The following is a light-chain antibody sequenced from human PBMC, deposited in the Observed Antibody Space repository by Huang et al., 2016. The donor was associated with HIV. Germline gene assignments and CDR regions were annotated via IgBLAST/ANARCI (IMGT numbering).Light chain of an antibody. Sequence: DIQMTQSPSSLSASVGDRVTITCQASQDISKYFKWCHQKRGRATKLLVYHASNLETKVPERYSGSGSGTEFTYNISRLQPEDSATCHGQQCDNLPRFTFGPGTTVAIK. V-gene: IGKV1-33*01. CDR2: HAS. J-gene: IGKJ3*01. CDR3: QQCDNLPRFT. CDR1: QDISKY.